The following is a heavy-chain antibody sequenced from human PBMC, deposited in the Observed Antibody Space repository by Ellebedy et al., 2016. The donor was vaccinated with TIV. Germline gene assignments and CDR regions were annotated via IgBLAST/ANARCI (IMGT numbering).Heavy chain of an antibody. V-gene: IGHV3-73*01. CDR2: IRSKANSYAT. D-gene: IGHD3-10*01. Sequence: GESLKISCAASGFTFSGYAMHWVRQASGKGLEWFGRIRSKANSYATAYAASVKGRFTISRDDSKNTAYLQMNSLKTEETAVYYCTSYYYGSGLDYGMDVWGQGTTVTVSS. CDR1: GFTFSGYA. J-gene: IGHJ6*02. CDR3: TSYYYGSGLDYGMDV.